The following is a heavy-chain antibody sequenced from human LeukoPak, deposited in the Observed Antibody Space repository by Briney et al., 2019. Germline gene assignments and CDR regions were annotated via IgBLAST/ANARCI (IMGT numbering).Heavy chain of an antibody. J-gene: IGHJ4*02. CDR1: GGSISSGGYY. V-gene: IGHV4-31*03. CDR3: ARGFRYYDILTGYSSGEYFDY. CDR2: IYYSGST. D-gene: IGHD3-9*01. Sequence: SETLSLTCTVSGGSISSGGYYWSWIRQHPGKGLEWIGYIYYSGSTYYNPSLKSRVTISVDTSKHQFSLKLSSVTAADTAVYYCARGFRYYDILTGYSSGEYFDYWGQGTLVTVSS.